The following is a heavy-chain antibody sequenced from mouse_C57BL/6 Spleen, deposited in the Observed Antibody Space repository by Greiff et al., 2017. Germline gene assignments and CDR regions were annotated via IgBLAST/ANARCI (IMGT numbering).Heavy chain of an antibody. J-gene: IGHJ4*01. V-gene: IGHV2-6-1*01. CDR3: ARHTTVVDGGYYAMDY. CDR2: IWSDGST. Sequence: VKLMESGPGLVAPSQSLSITCTVSGFSLTSYGVHWVRQPPGKGLEWLVVIWSDGSTTYNSALKSRLSISKDNSKSQVFLKMNSLQTDDTAMYYCARHTTVVDGGYYAMDYWGQGTSVTVSS. CDR1: GFSLTSYG. D-gene: IGHD1-1*01.